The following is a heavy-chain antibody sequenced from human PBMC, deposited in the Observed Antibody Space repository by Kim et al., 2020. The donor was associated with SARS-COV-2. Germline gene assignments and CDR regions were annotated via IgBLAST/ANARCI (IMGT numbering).Heavy chain of an antibody. V-gene: IGHV4-39*01. Sequence: SETLSLTCTVSGGSLSSSSYYWGWIRQPPGKGLEWIGTAYYIGNTYYNPSLKSRVTISVDTSKNQFSLKLGSVTAADTAVYYCAGHQGYSSGWYVAFYYYYMDFWGKGTMVTVSS. CDR2: AYYIGNT. D-gene: IGHD6-19*01. CDR1: GGSLSSSSYY. CDR3: AGHQGYSSGWYVAFYYYYMDF. J-gene: IGHJ6*03.